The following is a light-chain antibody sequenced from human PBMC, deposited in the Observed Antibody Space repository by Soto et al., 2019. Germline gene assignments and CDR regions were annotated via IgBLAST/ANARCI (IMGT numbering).Light chain of an antibody. V-gene: IGKV3-20*01. CDR2: GAS. CDR3: QQYGSSPVIT. J-gene: IGKJ5*01. CDR1: QSVRRD. Sequence: EFVLTQSPGTLSLSPGDSATLSCRASQSVRRDLAWYQQKPGQAPRLLIYGASSRATGIPDRFSGSGSGTDFTLTISRLEPEDFAVYYCQQYGSSPVITFGQGTRLEIK.